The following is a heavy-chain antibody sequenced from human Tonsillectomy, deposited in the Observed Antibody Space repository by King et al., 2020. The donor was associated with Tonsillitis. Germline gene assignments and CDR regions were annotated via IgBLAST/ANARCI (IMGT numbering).Heavy chain of an antibody. CDR2: MNPNSGKT. CDR1: GYTFTSSD. D-gene: IGHD2-15*01. J-gene: IGHJ5*02. Sequence: VQLVESGAEVKKPGASVKVSCKASGYTFTSSDIYWVRQATGQGLEWMGWMNPNSGKTGYAQQFQGRVTMTRNTSISTAYMELSSLRSEDTDVYYCARLGYCSGAGCYVAGWFDPWGRGTLGTVSS. V-gene: IGHV1-8*01. CDR3: ARLGYCSGAGCYVAGWFDP.